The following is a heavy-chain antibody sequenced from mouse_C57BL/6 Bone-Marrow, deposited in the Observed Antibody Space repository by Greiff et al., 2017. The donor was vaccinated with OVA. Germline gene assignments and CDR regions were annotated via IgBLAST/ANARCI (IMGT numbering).Heavy chain of an antibody. CDR3: ARDITLDY. V-gene: IGHV3-6*01. D-gene: IGHD1-1*01. CDR1: GYSITSGYY. CDR2: ISYDGSN. Sequence: ESGPGLVKPSQSLSLTCSVTGYSITSGYYWNWIRQFPGNKLEWMGYISYDGSNNYNPSLKNRVSITRDTSKNQCFLKLNSVTTEDTATYYCARDITLDYWGQGTTLTVSS. J-gene: IGHJ2*01.